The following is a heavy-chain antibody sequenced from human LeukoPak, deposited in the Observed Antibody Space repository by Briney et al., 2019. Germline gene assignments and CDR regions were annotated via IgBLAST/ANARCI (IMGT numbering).Heavy chain of an antibody. Sequence: PGGSLRLSCAASGFTFSSYWMTWVRQAPGRGLEWVANIKRDGSDTHYLDSLKGRFTISRDNAKSSLSLQMKSLRAEDTAVYYCARDSSYCSGGVCFDVFDFWGQGTMVVFSS. CDR3: ARDSSYCSGGVCFDVFDF. CDR1: GFTFSSYW. D-gene: IGHD2-8*02. J-gene: IGHJ3*01. CDR2: IKRDGSDT. V-gene: IGHV3-7*01.